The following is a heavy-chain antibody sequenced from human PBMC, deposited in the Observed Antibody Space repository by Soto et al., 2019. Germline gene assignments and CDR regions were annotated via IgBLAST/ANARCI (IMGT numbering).Heavy chain of an antibody. V-gene: IGHV3-23*01. CDR2: ISGSGGST. CDR3: ARRGRGSYYDY. J-gene: IGHJ4*02. CDR1: GFTFSSYA. D-gene: IGHD1-26*01. Sequence: EVQLLESGGGLVQPGGSLRLCFAASGFTFSSYAMRWVRQAPGKGLEWVSAISGSGGSTYYADSVKGRFTISRDNSKNTLYLQMNSLRAEDTAVYYCARRGRGSYYDYWGQGTLVTVSS.